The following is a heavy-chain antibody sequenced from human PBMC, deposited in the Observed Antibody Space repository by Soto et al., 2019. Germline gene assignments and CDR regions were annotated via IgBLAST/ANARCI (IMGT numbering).Heavy chain of an antibody. CDR1: GGSISSGGYY. J-gene: IGHJ4*02. CDR3: ARDRHGGNSFDY. V-gene: IGHV4-31*03. Sequence: PSETLSLTCTVSGGSISSGGYYWSWIRQHPGKGLEWIGYIYYSGSTYYNPSLKSRVTISVDTSKNQFSLKLSSVTAADTAVYYCARDRHGGNSFDYWGQGTLVTVSS. D-gene: IGHD2-15*01. CDR2: IYYSGST.